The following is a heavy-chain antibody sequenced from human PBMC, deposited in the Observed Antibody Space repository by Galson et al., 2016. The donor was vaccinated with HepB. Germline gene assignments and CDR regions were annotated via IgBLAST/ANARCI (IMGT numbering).Heavy chain of an antibody. V-gene: IGHV6-1*01. CDR1: GDSVYNNGAA. D-gene: IGHD3-10*01. Sequence: CAISGDSVYNNGAAWVWIRQSPSRGLEWPGRTFYRSTWENHYAGSVKNRITISPDTSRNQFSLHLNSVTPEDTAVYYCARAVMLGRGMDVWGRGTTGTVSS. J-gene: IGHJ6*02. CDR3: ARAVMLGRGMDV. CDR2: TFYRSTWEN.